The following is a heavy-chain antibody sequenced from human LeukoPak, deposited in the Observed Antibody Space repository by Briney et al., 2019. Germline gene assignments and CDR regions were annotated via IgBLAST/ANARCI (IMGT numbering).Heavy chain of an antibody. CDR1: GGPISSGDYY. CDR3: ARCRGYYDSSGYWFDY. D-gene: IGHD3-22*01. J-gene: IGHJ4*02. CDR2: IYYSGST. V-gene: IGHV4-30-4*08. Sequence: SQTLSLTCTVSGGPISSGDYYWTWIRPPPGKGLGWIGYIYYSGSTYYNPSLKSRVTISVDTSKNQFSLKLSSVTAADTAVYYCARCRGYYDSSGYWFDYWGQGTLVTVSS.